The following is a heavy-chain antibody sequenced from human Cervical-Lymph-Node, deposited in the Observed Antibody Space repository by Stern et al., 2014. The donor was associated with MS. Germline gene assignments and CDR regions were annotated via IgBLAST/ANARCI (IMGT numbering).Heavy chain of an antibody. J-gene: IGHJ4*02. V-gene: IGHV2-5*02. CDR3: AHLSPAAGIFDF. CDR1: GFSFSTSGVG. Sequence: QVTLRESGPTLVKPTQTLTLTCTFSGFSFSTSGVGVGWIRQPPGKALEWLALIYWDDDKRCSPSLKNRLTITTDTSKNQVVLTMTNMDPVDTATYFCAHLSPAAGIFDFWGQGTLGTVAS. D-gene: IGHD6-13*01. CDR2: IYWDDDK.